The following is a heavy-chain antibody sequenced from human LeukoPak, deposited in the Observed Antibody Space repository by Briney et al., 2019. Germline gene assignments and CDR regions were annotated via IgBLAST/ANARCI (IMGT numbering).Heavy chain of an antibody. D-gene: IGHD5-12*01. J-gene: IGHJ4*02. V-gene: IGHV4-59*01. CDR1: GDSISSYY. CDR2: IYYSGST. CDR3: ARDATRGYFDY. Sequence: SETLSLTCTVSGDSISSYYWSWIRQPPGKGLEWIGYIYYSGSTNYNPSLKSRVTISVDTSKNQFSLKLSSVTAADTAVYYCARDATRGYFDYWGQGTLVTVSS.